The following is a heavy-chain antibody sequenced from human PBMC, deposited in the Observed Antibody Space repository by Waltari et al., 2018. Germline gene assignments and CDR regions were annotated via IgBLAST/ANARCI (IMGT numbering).Heavy chain of an antibody. J-gene: IGHJ2*01. D-gene: IGHD3-10*01. CDR2: ISPGDSDT. CDR1: GFSFTSYW. CDR3: ARHKYGSGYFDL. V-gene: IGHV5-51*01. Sequence: EVQLVQSGADVKKPGESLKISCKGSGFSFTSYWIGWVRQMAGKGLELMGIISPGDSDTVSSRSSQGLVTLSADQSISTAYLQWSSLKASDTAMYYCARHKYGSGYFDLWGRGTLVTVSS.